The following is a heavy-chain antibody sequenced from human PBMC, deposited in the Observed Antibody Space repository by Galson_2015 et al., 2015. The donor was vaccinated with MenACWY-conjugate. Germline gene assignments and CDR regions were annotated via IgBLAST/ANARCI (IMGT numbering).Heavy chain of an antibody. Sequence: SLRLSCAASGFTFSSYWMSWVRQAPGKGLEWVANIKQDGSEKYYVDSVKGRFTISRDNAKNSLYLQMNSQRAEDTAVYYCARVGVMVRGVINRGGFDYWGQGTLVTVSS. CDR2: IKQDGSEK. CDR1: GFTFSSYW. CDR3: ARVGVMVRGVINRGGFDY. D-gene: IGHD3-10*01. J-gene: IGHJ4*02. V-gene: IGHV3-7*03.